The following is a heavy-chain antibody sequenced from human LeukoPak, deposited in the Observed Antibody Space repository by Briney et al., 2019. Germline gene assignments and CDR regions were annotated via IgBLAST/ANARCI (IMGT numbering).Heavy chain of an antibody. CDR2: ISDSGNT. CDR3: AKDHANTPVVTN. D-gene: IGHD2-21*02. V-gene: IGHV3-23*01. J-gene: IGHJ4*02. Sequence: GGSLRLSCAASGFTLSSYAMSWVRQAPGKGLEWVSAISDSGNTYHADSVTGRFTVSRDNSKNTVDLQMNNLRVDDTAIYYCAKDHANTPVVTNWGQGILVSVSS. CDR1: GFTLSSYA.